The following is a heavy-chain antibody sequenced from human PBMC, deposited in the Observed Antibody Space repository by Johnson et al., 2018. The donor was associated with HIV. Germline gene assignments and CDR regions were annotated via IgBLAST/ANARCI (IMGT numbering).Heavy chain of an antibody. CDR2: ISYDGSNK. V-gene: IGHV3-30*18. Sequence: QVQLVESGGGVVQPGRSLRLSCAASGFTFSSYGMHWVRQAPGKGLEWVAVISYDGSNKYYADSVKGRFTISRDNSKNRLYLQMNSLRAEDTAVYYCAKGCFEVDDAFDIWGQGTMVTVSS. D-gene: IGHD2-21*01. CDR1: GFTFSSYG. CDR3: AKGCFEVDDAFDI. J-gene: IGHJ3*02.